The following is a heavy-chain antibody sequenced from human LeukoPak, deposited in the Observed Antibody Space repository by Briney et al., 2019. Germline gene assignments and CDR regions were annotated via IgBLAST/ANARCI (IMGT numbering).Heavy chain of an antibody. D-gene: IGHD3/OR15-3a*01. CDR2: IERGTST. J-gene: IGHJ6*02. CDR1: GFSISDYY. Sequence: PGGSLRLSCAASGFSISDYYMTWVRQAPGKGLEWVSTIERGTSTLYAGSVKDRFTISRDNTKNTLYLQMNSLRAEDTAVYYCGRGGYDFDAWGPGTTVSVFS. V-gene: IGHV3-69-1*01. CDR3: GRGGYDFDA.